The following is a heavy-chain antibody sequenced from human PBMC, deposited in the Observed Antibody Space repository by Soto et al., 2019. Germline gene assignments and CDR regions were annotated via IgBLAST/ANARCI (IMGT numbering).Heavy chain of an antibody. CDR1: GYTFTSYG. CDR3: ASVEEDSSGYYYFDY. Sequence: QVQLVQSGAEVKKPGASVTVSCKASGYTFTSYGISWGRQAPGQGLDWMGWISAYNGNTNYAQKPQGRVTMTTDTTTSTAYMELRSMRSYDTAVYYCASVEEDSSGYYYFDYGGQGTLVTVSS. V-gene: IGHV1-18*01. J-gene: IGHJ4*02. D-gene: IGHD3-22*01. CDR2: ISAYNGNT.